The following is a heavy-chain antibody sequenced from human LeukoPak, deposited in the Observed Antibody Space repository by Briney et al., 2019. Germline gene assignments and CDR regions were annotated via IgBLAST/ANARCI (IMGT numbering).Heavy chain of an antibody. D-gene: IGHD2-21*02. J-gene: IGHJ4*02. CDR2: ISGSGGST. Sequence: PGGSLRLSCTASGFTFSSYAMSWVRQAPGKGLEWVSAISGSGGSTYYADSVKGRFTISRDNSKNTLYLQMNSLRAEDTAVYYCAKDVRWGPKTQFDYWGQGTLVTVSS. V-gene: IGHV3-23*01. CDR1: GFTFSSYA. CDR3: AKDVRWGPKTQFDY.